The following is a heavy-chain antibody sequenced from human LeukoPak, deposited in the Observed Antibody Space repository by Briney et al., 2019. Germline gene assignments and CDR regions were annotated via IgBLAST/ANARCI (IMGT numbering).Heavy chain of an antibody. CDR2: IYSGGST. D-gene: IGHD3-10*01. V-gene: IGHV3-53*01. CDR1: GFTVSSNY. Sequence: GGSLRLSCAASGFTVSSNYMSWVRQAPGKGLEWVSIIYSGGSTFYADSVKGRFTISRDNSKNTLYLQMNSLRAEDTAVYYCARGVSWFGELGDAFDIWGQGTMVTVSS. CDR3: ARGVSWFGELGDAFDI. J-gene: IGHJ3*02.